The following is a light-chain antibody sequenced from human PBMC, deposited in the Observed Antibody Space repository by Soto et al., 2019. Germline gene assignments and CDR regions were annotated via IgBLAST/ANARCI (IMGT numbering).Light chain of an antibody. Sequence: DIVMTQSPLSLPVTPGEPASISCRSSQSLLHSNGYNYLNWYLQKPGQSPQLLIYLGSNRASGVPDRFIGSGSGTDFTLKISRVEADDVGVYYCMQALQTPRTFGQGTKVEIK. V-gene: IGKV2-28*01. CDR1: QSLLHSNGYNY. CDR3: MQALQTPRT. CDR2: LGS. J-gene: IGKJ1*01.